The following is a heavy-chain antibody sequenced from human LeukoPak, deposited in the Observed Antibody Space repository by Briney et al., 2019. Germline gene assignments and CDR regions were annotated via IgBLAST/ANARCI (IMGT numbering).Heavy chain of an antibody. CDR3: ARGGDPELLWFGERWFDP. V-gene: IGHV3-48*03. J-gene: IGHJ5*02. CDR2: ISSSGSTI. Sequence: GGSLSLSCAASRFTLSSFEMNCVRPAPGPGLGCVSYISSSGSTIYYPDSVKGRSTISRDNAKNSLYLQMNSLSAEDTAVYYCARGGDPELLWFGERWFDPWGQGTLVTVSS. CDR1: RFTLSSFE. D-gene: IGHD3-10*01.